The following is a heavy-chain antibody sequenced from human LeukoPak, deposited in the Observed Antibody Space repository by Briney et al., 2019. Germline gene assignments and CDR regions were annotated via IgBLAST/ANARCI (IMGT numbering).Heavy chain of an antibody. V-gene: IGHV3-23*01. CDR3: ARRGYESSGPKYYFDH. CDR2: FDRGSLDT. Sequence: GGSLRLSCAASGFTLSDYPMTWVRQAPGKGLQWVSLFDRGSLDTYYADSVRGRFTVSRDNDKNTLYLQMNSLRAEDTAVYYCARRGYESSGPKYYFDHWGQGTLVTVSS. CDR1: GFTLSDYP. J-gene: IGHJ4*02. D-gene: IGHD3-22*01.